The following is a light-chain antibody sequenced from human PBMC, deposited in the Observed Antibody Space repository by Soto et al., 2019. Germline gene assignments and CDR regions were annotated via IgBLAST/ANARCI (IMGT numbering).Light chain of an antibody. CDR1: QSLSSW. Sequence: DIQMTQSPSTLSASVGDRVTITCRASQSLSSWLAWYQQKPGKAPKLLIYDASSLESGGPSRFSGSGSGTEFTLAISSLQPDDFATYYCQQYNGYSWTFGQGTKVEIK. CDR2: DAS. V-gene: IGKV1-5*01. J-gene: IGKJ1*01. CDR3: QQYNGYSWT.